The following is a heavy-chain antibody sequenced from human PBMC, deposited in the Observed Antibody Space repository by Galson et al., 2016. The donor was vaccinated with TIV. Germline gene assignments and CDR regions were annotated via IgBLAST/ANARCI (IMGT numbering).Heavy chain of an antibody. V-gene: IGHV3-11*05. CDR2: ISSTGILT. CDR1: GFSFSDYC. J-gene: IGHJ4*01. CDR3: VRGSLDL. Sequence: SLRLSCAVSGFSFSDYCMIWVRQAPGKGLQWVSYISSTGILTNYADSVKGRFTVSRDNAKGSLFLQMNSLRAEDTALYYCVRGSLDLWGQGTFVTVSS.